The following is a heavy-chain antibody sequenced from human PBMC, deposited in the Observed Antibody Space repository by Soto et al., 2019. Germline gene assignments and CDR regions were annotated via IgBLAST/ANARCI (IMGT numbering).Heavy chain of an antibody. D-gene: IGHD1-1*01. CDR2: INPSGGST. Sequence: ASVKVSCKASGYTFTSYQMHCVRQAPGQGLEWMGIINPSGGSTSYAQKFQGRVTMTRDTSTSTVYMELSSLRSEDTAVYYCARVELGNAGMDVWGQGTTVTVS. V-gene: IGHV1-46*01. CDR1: GYTFTSYQ. CDR3: ARVELGNAGMDV. J-gene: IGHJ6*02.